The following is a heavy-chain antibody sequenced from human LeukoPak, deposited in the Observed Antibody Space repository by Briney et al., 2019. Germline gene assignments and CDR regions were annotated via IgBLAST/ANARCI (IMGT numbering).Heavy chain of an antibody. CDR1: GFTFSSYF. D-gene: IGHD2-15*01. CDR3: AKYCSGASCYSGLDP. Sequence: GGSLRLSCAASGFTFSSYFMSWVRQAPGRGLEWVSTITGSGGSTYYAGSVKGRFTISRDNSKSTLYLQMNSLRADDTALYYCAKYCSGASCYSGLDPWGQGTLVTVSS. J-gene: IGHJ5*02. CDR2: ITGSGGST. V-gene: IGHV3-23*01.